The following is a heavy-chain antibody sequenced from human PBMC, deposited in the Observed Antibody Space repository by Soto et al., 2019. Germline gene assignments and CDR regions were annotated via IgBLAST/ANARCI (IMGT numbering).Heavy chain of an antibody. V-gene: IGHV3-7*01. D-gene: IGHD3-16*02. CDR3: ARDEHYDYIWGSYRPAVFDY. CDR1: GFTFSSYG. J-gene: IGHJ4*02. Sequence: GGSLRLSCAASGFTFSSYGRSWVRQDPGKGLEWVANIKQDGSEKYYVDSVKGRFTISRDNAKNSLYLQMNSLRAEDTAVYYCARDEHYDYIWGSYRPAVFDYWGQGTLVTVSS. CDR2: IKQDGSEK.